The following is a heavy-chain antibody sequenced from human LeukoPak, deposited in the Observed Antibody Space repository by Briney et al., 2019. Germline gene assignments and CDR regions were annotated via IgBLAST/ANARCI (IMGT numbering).Heavy chain of an antibody. CDR2: IYYSGST. Sequence: PSGTLSLTCAVSGGSISSSKWWSWVRQPPGKGLEWIGYIYYSGSTNYNPSLKSRVTISVDTSKNQFSLKLSSVTAADTAVYFCARGPYSYDSSGAFDIWGQGTMVTVSS. J-gene: IGHJ3*02. CDR3: ARGPYSYDSSGAFDI. V-gene: IGHV4-4*02. CDR1: GGSISSSKW. D-gene: IGHD3-22*01.